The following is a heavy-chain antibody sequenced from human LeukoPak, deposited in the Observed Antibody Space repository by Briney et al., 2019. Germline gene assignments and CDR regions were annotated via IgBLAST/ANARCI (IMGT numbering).Heavy chain of an antibody. CDR1: GGTFTSYA. V-gene: IGHV1-69*17. CDR3: ARDLGDYYDSSGYSYGY. D-gene: IGHD3-22*01. CDR2: IIPIFGIA. J-gene: IGHJ4*02. Sequence: SVKVSCKASGGTFTSYAISWVRQAPGQGLEWMGGIIPIFGIANYAQKFQGRVTITADKSTSTAYMELSSLRSEDTAVYYCARDLGDYYDSSGYSYGYWGQGTLVTVSS.